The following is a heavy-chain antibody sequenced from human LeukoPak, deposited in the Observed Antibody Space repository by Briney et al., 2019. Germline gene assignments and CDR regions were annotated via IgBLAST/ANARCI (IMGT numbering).Heavy chain of an antibody. CDR3: ARTPFYYCSGGSCYSSWFDP. J-gene: IGHJ5*02. V-gene: IGHV4-34*01. CDR2: INHSGST. D-gene: IGHD2-15*01. CDR1: GGSFSGYY. Sequence: PSETLSLTCAVYGGSFSGYYWSWIRQPPGKGLEWIGEINHSGSTNYNPSLKSRVTISVDTSKNQFSLKLSSVTAADTAVYYCARTPFYYCSGGSCYSSWFDPWGQGTLVTVSS.